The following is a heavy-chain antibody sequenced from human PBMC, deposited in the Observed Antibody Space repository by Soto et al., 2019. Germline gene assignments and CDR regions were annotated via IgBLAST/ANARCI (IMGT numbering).Heavy chain of an antibody. CDR3: ARDLGSGWTLDY. V-gene: IGHV3-21*06. CDR1: GFTFRSYS. J-gene: IGHJ4*02. D-gene: IGHD6-19*01. CDR2: ISSSSGHI. Sequence: GWSLRLSCAASGFTFRSYSMNWVRQAPGKGLEWVSGISSSSGHIYYADSVKGRFTISRDNAKNSLYLQMNSLRAEDTAMYYCARDLGSGWTLDYWGQGTLVTVSS.